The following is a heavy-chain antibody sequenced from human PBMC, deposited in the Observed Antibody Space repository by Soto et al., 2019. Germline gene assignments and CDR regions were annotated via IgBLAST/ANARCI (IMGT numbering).Heavy chain of an antibody. Sequence: GGSLRLSCAASGFTFSSYAMSWVRQAPGKGLEWVSAISGSGGSTYYADSVKGRFTISRDNSKNTLYLQMNSLRAEDTAVYYCAKGVGEGSRSYDAFDTWGQGTMVTVSS. CDR3: AKGVGEGSRSYDAFDT. CDR2: ISGSGGST. J-gene: IGHJ3*02. CDR1: GFTFSSYA. D-gene: IGHD1-26*01. V-gene: IGHV3-23*01.